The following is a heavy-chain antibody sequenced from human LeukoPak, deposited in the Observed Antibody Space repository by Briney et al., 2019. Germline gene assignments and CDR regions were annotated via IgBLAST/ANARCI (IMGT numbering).Heavy chain of an antibody. Sequence: PSETLSLTCTVSGGSFSSYDWYWIRQPPGKGLEWIGYTCYTGSTNYNPSLKSRVTISIDTSKNQFSLKVRSVTAADTAVYYCASGELKRSLERTYTNYFFYYYMDVWGKGTTVIVSS. D-gene: IGHD3-3*01. V-gene: IGHV4-59*01. J-gene: IGHJ6*03. CDR3: ASGELKRSLERTYTNYFFYYYMDV. CDR2: TCYTGST. CDR1: GGSFSSYD.